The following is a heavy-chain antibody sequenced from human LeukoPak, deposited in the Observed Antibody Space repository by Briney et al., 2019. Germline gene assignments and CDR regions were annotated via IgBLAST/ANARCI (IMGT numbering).Heavy chain of an antibody. CDR1: GFTFSSYA. CDR2: ISGSGGST. D-gene: IGHD3-22*01. Sequence: PGGFLRLSCAASGFTFSSYAMSWVRQAPGKGLEWVSAISGSGGSTYYADSVKGRFTISRDNSKNTLYLQMNSLRAEDTAVYYCARGRTYYYDSSGSVNAFDIWGQGTMVTVSS. J-gene: IGHJ3*02. V-gene: IGHV3-23*01. CDR3: ARGRTYYYDSSGSVNAFDI.